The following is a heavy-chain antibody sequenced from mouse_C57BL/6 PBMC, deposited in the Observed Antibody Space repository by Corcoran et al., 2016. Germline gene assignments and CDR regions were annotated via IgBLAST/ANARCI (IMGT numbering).Heavy chain of an antibody. D-gene: IGHD2-5*01. CDR1: GIDFSRYW. Sequence: EVKLLQSGGGLVQPGGSLKLSCAASGIDFSRYWMSWVRRAPGKGLEWIGEINPDSSTINYAPSLKDKFIISRDNAKNTLYLQMSKVRSEDTALYYCARVAYYSNWFAYWGQGTLVTVSA. CDR3: ARVAYYSNWFAY. CDR2: INPDSSTI. J-gene: IGHJ3*01. V-gene: IGHV4-1*01.